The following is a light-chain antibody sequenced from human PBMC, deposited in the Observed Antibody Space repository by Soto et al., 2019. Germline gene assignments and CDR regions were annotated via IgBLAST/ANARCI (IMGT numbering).Light chain of an antibody. J-gene: IGKJ2*01. V-gene: IGKV3-20*01. CDR2: DAS. Sequence: EIVLTQSPGTLSLSPGERATLSCRASQSVRSNHLAWYQQKPGQAPSLLIYDASSRATGIPDRFSGSGSGTDFTLTISRLEPEDFAVYYCQQYGSSPRTFGLGTKLEI. CDR1: QSVRSNH. CDR3: QQYGSSPRT.